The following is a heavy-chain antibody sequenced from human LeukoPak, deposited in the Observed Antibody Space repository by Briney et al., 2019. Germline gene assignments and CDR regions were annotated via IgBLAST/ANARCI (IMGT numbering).Heavy chain of an antibody. J-gene: IGHJ3*02. D-gene: IGHD3-22*01. CDR2: IIPILGIA. V-gene: IGHV1-69*04. Sequence: SVRVSCKASGGTFSSYAISGVREAPGQGLEWMGRIIPILGIANYAQKFQGRVTITADKSTSTAYMELSSLRSEDTAVYYCAREGDYYDSSGYYYTPGAFDIWGQGTMVTVSS. CDR3: AREGDYYDSSGYYYTPGAFDI. CDR1: GGTFSSYA.